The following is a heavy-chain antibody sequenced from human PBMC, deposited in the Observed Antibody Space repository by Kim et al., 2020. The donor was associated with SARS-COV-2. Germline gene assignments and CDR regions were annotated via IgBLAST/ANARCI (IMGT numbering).Heavy chain of an antibody. D-gene: IGHD3-10*01. J-gene: IGHJ6*02. V-gene: IGHV3-74*01. CDR1: GFTFSSYW. Sequence: GGSLRLSCAASGFTFSSYWMHWVRQAPGKGLVWVSRINSDGSSTSYADSVKGRFTISRDNDKNTLYLQMNSLRAEDTAVYYCARDLSVTMVRGVGYYYYGMDVWGQGTTVTVSS. CDR3: ARDLSVTMVRGVGYYYYGMDV. CDR2: INSDGSST.